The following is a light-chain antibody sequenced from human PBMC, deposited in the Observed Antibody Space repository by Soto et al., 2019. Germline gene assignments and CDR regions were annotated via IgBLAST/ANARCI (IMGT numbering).Light chain of an antibody. V-gene: IGKV2-30*01. CDR1: RSLMYSDGISY. CDR3: MQGTHWPPGT. CDR2: KVS. J-gene: IGKJ2*01. Sequence: DVVMTQSPLSLPVTLGQPASISCRSSRSLMYSDGISYLSWFQQRPGQSPRRLIYKVSNRDSWVPGRFSGSGSVTDFTLKISRVEADDVGVYFCMQGTHWPPGTLGQGTKLEIK.